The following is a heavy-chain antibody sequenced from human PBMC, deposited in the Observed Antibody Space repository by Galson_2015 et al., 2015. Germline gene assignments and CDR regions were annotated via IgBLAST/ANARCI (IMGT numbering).Heavy chain of an antibody. J-gene: IGHJ4*02. D-gene: IGHD3-10*01. V-gene: IGHV3-33*01. Sequence: SLRLSCAASGFTFSSYGMHWVRQAPGKGLEWVAFIWYDGSNKYYADSVKGRFTISRDISKNTLYLQMNSLRAEDTAVYYCATNAIGSYGADYWGQGTLVTVSS. CDR3: ATNAIGSYGADY. CDR2: IWYDGSNK. CDR1: GFTFSSYG.